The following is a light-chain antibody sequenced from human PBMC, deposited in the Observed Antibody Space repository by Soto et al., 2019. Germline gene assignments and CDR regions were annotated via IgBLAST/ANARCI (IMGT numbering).Light chain of an antibody. CDR1: SGSIASNY. J-gene: IGLJ3*02. V-gene: IGLV6-57*02. CDR3: QSYDSSNVV. Sequence: NFMLTQPHSVSDSPGKTITISCTGSSGSIASNYVQWFQQRPGSAPTTVIYENTQRPSGVPDRFYGSIDSSSNSASLTISGLKTEDEADSYCQSYDSSNVVFGGGTKLTVL. CDR2: ENT.